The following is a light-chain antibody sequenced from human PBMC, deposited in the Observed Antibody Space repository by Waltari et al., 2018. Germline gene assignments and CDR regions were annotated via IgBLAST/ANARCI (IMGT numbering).Light chain of an antibody. CDR3: SSYTRRSYWV. CDR2: KVN. J-gene: IGLJ3*02. Sequence: QSALTQPASVSGSPGQSITISCTGTSSDVGFYDFVSWFQQHPDKAPNVTIYKVNNRPAGVSNPFSGSKSANTASLTISGLQAEDEADYYCSSYTRRSYWVFGGWTQLTVL. CDR1: SSDVGFYDF. V-gene: IGLV2-14*01.